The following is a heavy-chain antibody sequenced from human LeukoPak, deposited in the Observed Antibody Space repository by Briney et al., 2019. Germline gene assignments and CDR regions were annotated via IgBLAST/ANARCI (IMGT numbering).Heavy chain of an antibody. J-gene: IGHJ3*02. CDR3: ARVTYASSNAFDI. CDR1: GGSFSGYY. CDR2: INHSGST. Sequence: SETLSLTCAVYGGSFSGYYWSWIRQPPGKGLEWIGEINHSGSTNYNPSLKSRVTISVDTSKNQFSLKLGSVTAADTAVYYCARVTYASSNAFDIWGQGTMVTVSS. V-gene: IGHV4-34*01. D-gene: IGHD4-17*01.